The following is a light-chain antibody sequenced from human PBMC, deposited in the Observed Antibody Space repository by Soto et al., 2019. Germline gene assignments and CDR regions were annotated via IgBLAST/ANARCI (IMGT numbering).Light chain of an antibody. J-gene: IGKJ5*01. CDR2: AAS. V-gene: IGKV1-33*01. CDR3: QQYENLPT. Sequence: DIQMTQSPSSLSASVGDRVTITCRASQGISTYLNWYQQKPGKAPKLLIYAASTLQSGVPSRFSGSGSGTDFTFTIIRLKPEDIATYYCQQYENLPTVGQGTRREIK. CDR1: QGISTY.